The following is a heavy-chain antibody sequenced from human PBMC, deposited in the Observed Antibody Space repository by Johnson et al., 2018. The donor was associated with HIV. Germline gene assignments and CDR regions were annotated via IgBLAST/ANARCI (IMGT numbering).Heavy chain of an antibody. CDR2: ISYAGSNK. D-gene: IGHD5-24*01. CDR3: ARGEEMATILI. J-gene: IGHJ3*02. Sequence: VQLVESGGGVVQPGRSLRLSCAASGFTFSSYAMHWVRQAPGEGLEWVAVISYAGSNKYYADSVKGRFTISRDNSKNTLYLQMNSLRAEDTAVYYCARGEEMATILIWGQGTMVTVSS. V-gene: IGHV3-30-3*01. CDR1: GFTFSSYA.